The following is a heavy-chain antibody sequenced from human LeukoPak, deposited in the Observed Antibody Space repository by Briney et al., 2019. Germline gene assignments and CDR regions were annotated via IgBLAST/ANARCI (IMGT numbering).Heavy chain of an antibody. J-gene: IGHJ3*02. D-gene: IGHD5-18*01. V-gene: IGHV3-21*01. CDR2: ITGSTDYI. Sequence: GGSLRLSCAASGLTFRKYTMNWVRQAPGMGLEWVSSITGSTDYIYYADSVKGRFTISRDNAKNSLYLQMNSLRAEDTAVYYCARDRSRGLLDAFDIWGQGTMVTVSS. CDR1: GLTFRKYT. CDR3: ARDRSRGLLDAFDI.